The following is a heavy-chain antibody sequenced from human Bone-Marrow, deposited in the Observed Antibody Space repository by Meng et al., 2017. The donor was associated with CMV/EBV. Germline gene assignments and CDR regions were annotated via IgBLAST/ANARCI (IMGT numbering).Heavy chain of an antibody. CDR2: ISSNSTYI. D-gene: IGHD3-3*01. CDR1: RFTFSSYS. V-gene: IGHV3-21*01. J-gene: IGHJ4*02. CDR3: AGATTIFGVVKNNYFDY. Sequence: GESLKISCAASRFTFSSYSMNWVRQAPGKGLEWVSSISSNSTYIYYADSVKGRFTISRDNAKNSLYLQMNSLSAEDTAVYYCAGATTIFGVVKNNYFDYWGQGTLVTISS.